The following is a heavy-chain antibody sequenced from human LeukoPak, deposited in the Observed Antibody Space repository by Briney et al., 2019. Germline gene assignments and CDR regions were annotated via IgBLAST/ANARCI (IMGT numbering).Heavy chain of an antibody. D-gene: IGHD6-13*01. CDR1: GFTFSDSW. J-gene: IGHJ5*02. V-gene: IGHV3-7*01. Sequence: PGGSLRLSCAASGFTFSDSWMDWVRQAPGKGLEWVANIKQDGSEKYYVDSVKGRFTISRDNAKNSLYLQMNSLRAEDTAVYYCAKVSRYPYSSSPNWFDPWGQGTLVTVSS. CDR3: AKVSRYPYSSSPNWFDP. CDR2: IKQDGSEK.